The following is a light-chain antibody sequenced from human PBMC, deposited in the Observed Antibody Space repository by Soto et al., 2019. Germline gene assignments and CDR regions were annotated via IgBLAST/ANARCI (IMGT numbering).Light chain of an antibody. CDR1: QDISNY. J-gene: IGKJ2*01. CDR2: YAS. Sequence: DIQMTQSPSSLSASVGDRVTITCQASQDISNYLNWYQQKPGKAPKLLIYYASNLETGVPSRFSGSGSGTDFTFTISSLQTEDIATYYCQQYDNLPTFGQGTKLEIK. CDR3: QQYDNLPT. V-gene: IGKV1-33*01.